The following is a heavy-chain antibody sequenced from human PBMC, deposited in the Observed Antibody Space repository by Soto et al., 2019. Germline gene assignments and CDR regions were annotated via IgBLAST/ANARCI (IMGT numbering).Heavy chain of an antibody. D-gene: IGHD3-16*01. J-gene: IGHJ3*02. CDR2: ISGSGGST. CDR1: GFTFSSYA. V-gene: IGHV3-23*01. Sequence: PGGSLRLACSASGFTFSSYAMSWVRQAPGKGLEWVSAISGSGGSTYYADSVKGRFTISRDNSKNTLYLQMNSLRAEDTAVYYCAKDFRRFPPRDAFDIWGQGTMVTVSS. CDR3: AKDFRRFPPRDAFDI.